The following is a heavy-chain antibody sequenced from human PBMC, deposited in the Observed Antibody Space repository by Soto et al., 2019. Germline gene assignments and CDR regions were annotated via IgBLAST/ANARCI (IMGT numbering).Heavy chain of an antibody. D-gene: IGHD6-13*01. V-gene: IGHV3-21*01. Sequence: GGSLRLSCAASGFTFSSYSLNWVRQAPGEGLEWVSFISSGSTYIYYADSVKGRFTISRDTARNSVYLQMNSLRAEDTAGYYCAREIQVAAADPSAFDFWGQGTMVTVSS. J-gene: IGHJ3*01. CDR3: AREIQVAAADPSAFDF. CDR2: ISSGSTYI. CDR1: GFTFSSYS.